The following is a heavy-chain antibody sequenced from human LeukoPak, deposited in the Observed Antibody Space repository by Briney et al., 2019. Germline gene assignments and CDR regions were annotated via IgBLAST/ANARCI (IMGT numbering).Heavy chain of an antibody. CDR2: ISGSGGST. V-gene: IGHV3-23*01. J-gene: IGHJ3*02. CDR3: AKVFSYYDSSGYYLDAFDI. CDR1: GFTFSSYW. Sequence: GGSLRLSCAASGFTFSSYWMSWVRQAPGKGLEWVSAISGSGGSTYYADSVKGRFTISRDNSKNTLYLQMNSLRAEDTAVYYCAKVFSYYDSSGYYLDAFDIWGQGTMVTVSS. D-gene: IGHD3-22*01.